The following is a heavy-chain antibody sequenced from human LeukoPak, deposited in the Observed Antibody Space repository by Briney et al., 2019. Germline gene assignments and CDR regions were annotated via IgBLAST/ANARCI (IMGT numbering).Heavy chain of an antibody. CDR1: GYTFTSYG. Sequence: SVNVSCKSSGYTFTSYGISWVRQAPGQGLEWMGRIIPILGIANYAQKFQGRVTITADKSTSTAYMELSSLRSEDTAVYYCAREGAAAATDDDYWGQGTLVTVSS. D-gene: IGHD2-15*01. CDR2: IIPILGIA. J-gene: IGHJ4*02. CDR3: AREGAAAATDDDY. V-gene: IGHV1-69*04.